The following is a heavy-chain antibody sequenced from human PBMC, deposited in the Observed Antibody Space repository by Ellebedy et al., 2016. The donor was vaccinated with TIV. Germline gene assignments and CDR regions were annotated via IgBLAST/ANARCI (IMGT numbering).Heavy chain of an antibody. J-gene: IGHJ4*02. D-gene: IGHD3-22*01. CDR1: GFTFSSHD. Sequence: PGGSLRLSCAASGFTFSSHDMHWVRQAPGKGLEWVALISDDGTNYHYADSVRGRFTISRDNSKNTLYLQMNSLRAEDTAVYYCATPQSHYDSSGNLGYWGQGTLVTVSS. V-gene: IGHV3-30*04. CDR3: ATPQSHYDSSGNLGY. CDR2: ISDDGTNY.